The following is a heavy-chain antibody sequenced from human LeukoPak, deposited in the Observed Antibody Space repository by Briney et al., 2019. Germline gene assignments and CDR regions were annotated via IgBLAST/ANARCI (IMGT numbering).Heavy chain of an antibody. V-gene: IGHV3-7*03. J-gene: IGHJ4*02. CDR2: IKQDGSEK. CDR3: ARDSHPGYSNI. Sequence: GGSLRLSCAASGFTFSSYWMSWVRQAPGKELEWVANIKQDGSEKHYVDSVKGRFTISRDNAKNSLFLQMNSLRAEDTAVYYCARDSHPGYSNIWGQGTLVTVSS. CDR1: GFTFSSYW. D-gene: IGHD6-13*01.